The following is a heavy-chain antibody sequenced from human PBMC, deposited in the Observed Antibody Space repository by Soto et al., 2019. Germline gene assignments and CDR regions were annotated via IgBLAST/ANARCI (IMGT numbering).Heavy chain of an antibody. CDR1: GYTFTSYD. V-gene: IGHV1-8*01. J-gene: IGHJ6*02. Sequence: GASVKVSCKASGYTFTSYDINWVRQATGQGLEWMGWMNPNSGNTGYAQKFQGRVTMTRNTSISTAYMELNSLRAEDTAVYYCARDLGSSYSNYPVNNHSYYSYGMDVWGQGTTVTVSS. D-gene: IGHD4-4*01. CDR3: ARDLGSSYSNYPVNNHSYYSYGMDV. CDR2: MNPNSGNT.